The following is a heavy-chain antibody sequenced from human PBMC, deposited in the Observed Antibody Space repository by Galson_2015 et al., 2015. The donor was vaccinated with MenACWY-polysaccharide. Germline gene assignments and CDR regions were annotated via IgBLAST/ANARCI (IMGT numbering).Heavy chain of an antibody. CDR2: ISGSGGST. D-gene: IGHD6-13*01. V-gene: IGHV3-23*01. CDR1: GFTFSSSA. J-gene: IGHJ4*02. CDR3: AKDLWRFSSSLTVY. Sequence: SLRLSCAASGFTFSSSAMSWVRQAPGKGLEWVSAISGSGGSTYYADSVKGRFTISRDNSKNTLYLQMNSLRAEDTAVYYCAKDLWRFSSSLTVYWGQGTLVTVSS.